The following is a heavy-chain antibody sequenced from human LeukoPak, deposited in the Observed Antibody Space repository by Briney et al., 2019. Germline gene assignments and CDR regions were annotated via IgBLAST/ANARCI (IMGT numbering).Heavy chain of an antibody. CDR1: GFTFSRSW. Sequence: GGSLRLSCAASGFTFSRSWMSWVRQAPVKGLEWVANISPDGSTKYDMDSVKGRFTISRDNSKNTLYLQMNSLSAEDTAVYYCAKGFLAAAGTFDYWGQGTLVTVSS. D-gene: IGHD6-13*01. J-gene: IGHJ4*02. CDR2: ISPDGSTK. CDR3: AKGFLAAAGTFDY. V-gene: IGHV3-7*01.